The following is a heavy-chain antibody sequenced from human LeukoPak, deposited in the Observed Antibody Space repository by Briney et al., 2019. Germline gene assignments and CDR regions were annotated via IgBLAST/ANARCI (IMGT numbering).Heavy chain of an antibody. J-gene: IGHJ4*02. CDR1: GFTFSSYS. CDR2: ISSSSSYI. V-gene: IGHV3-21*01. CDR3: ARALPYTLDFDY. Sequence: GRSLRLSCAASGFTFSSYSMNWVRQAPGKGLEWVSSISSSSSYIYYADSVKGRFTISRDNAKNSLYLQMNSLRAEDTAVYYCARALPYTLDFDYWGQGTLVTVSS. D-gene: IGHD3-16*01.